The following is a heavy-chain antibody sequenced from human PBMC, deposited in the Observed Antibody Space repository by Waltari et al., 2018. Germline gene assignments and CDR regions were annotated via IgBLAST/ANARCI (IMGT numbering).Heavy chain of an antibody. Sequence: VQLQESVPGLVKPSETLSLTCTVAGDSSSHYSWSWIRQPPGKGLEWIGNIHYSGNTNYNPSLQRRVSVSGDLSRNQFSLKLGSGTAADTAVYYCAREDGFWRSIGYIPDYFDYWGRGILVTVSS. J-gene: IGHJ4*02. CDR2: IHYSGNT. CDR3: AREDGFWRSIGYIPDYFDY. D-gene: IGHD3-22*01. V-gene: IGHV4-59*13. CDR1: GDSSSHYS.